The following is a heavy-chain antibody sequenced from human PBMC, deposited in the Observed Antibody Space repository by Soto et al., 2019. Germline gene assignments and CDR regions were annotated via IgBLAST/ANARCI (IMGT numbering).Heavy chain of an antibody. D-gene: IGHD6-13*01. V-gene: IGHV4-59*01. CDR2: IYYSGST. J-gene: IGHJ4*02. CDR3: ARDSSTDYHSTWYYFDY. Sequence: SEALPLTGTFAGGFMSSYYWSWIREPPGNALEWIGDIYYSGSTNYNPSLNSRVTIPVDTSKNQSSLQLSPVTAADTAVYSCARDSSTDYHSTWYYFDYWGQGTLVTVSS. CDR1: GGFMSSYY.